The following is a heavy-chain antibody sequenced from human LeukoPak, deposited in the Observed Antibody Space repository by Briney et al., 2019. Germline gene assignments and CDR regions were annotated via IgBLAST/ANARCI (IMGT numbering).Heavy chain of an antibody. CDR1: GFTFDDYG. Sequence: GGSLRLSCAASGFTFDDYGMSWVRQAPGKGLEWVSVIFSNGDTYYADSVKGRLTISRDNSKNTLYLQMNSLRADDTAVYYCARDHHGSGSYPNPWGQGTLVTVSS. CDR3: ARDHHGSGSYPNP. CDR2: IFSNGDT. J-gene: IGHJ5*02. D-gene: IGHD3-10*01. V-gene: IGHV3-66*01.